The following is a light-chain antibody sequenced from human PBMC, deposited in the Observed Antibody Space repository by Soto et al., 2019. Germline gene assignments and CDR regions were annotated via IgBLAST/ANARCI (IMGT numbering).Light chain of an antibody. Sequence: VLTQAPDTLSVSPGARSTLSCRASQAINNNVSWYQQKAGQAPRLLIYGASTRATGIPDRFSGSGSGTVITLTISRLEPEDFAVYYCQQYGSSGTFGQGTKVDI. CDR2: GAS. J-gene: IGKJ1*01. CDR1: QAINNN. V-gene: IGKV3-20*01. CDR3: QQYGSSGT.